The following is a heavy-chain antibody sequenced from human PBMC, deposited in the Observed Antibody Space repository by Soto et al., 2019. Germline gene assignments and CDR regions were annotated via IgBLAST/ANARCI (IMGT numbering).Heavy chain of an antibody. J-gene: IGHJ4*02. D-gene: IGHD3-10*01. CDR3: AKGWAMTYGSGSYIFDY. CDR1: GFTFSSYA. Sequence: EVQLLESGGGLVQPGGSLRLSCAASGFTFSSYAMSWVRQAPGKGLEWVSAISGSGGSTYYADSVKGRFTISRDNSKNTLYLQMNSLRAEDTAVYYCAKGWAMTYGSGSYIFDYWGQGTLVTVSS. CDR2: ISGSGGST. V-gene: IGHV3-23*01.